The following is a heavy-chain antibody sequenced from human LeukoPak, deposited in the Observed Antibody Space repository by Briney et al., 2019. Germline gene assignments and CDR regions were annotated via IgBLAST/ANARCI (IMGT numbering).Heavy chain of an antibody. CDR2: ISAYNGDT. J-gene: IGHJ4*02. D-gene: IGHD2-15*01. Sequence: ASVTVSCTASGYTFTSYGFSWVRQAPGQGLEWMGWISAYNGDTNYAQKVQGRVTMTTDTSTSTAYMELRRLRSDDTAIYYCARDIVSGPPFDYWGQGTLVTVSS. CDR1: GYTFTSYG. V-gene: IGHV1-18*01. CDR3: ARDIVSGPPFDY.